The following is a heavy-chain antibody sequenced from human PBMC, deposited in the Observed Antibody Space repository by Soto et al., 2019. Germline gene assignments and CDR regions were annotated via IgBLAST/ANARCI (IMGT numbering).Heavy chain of an antibody. Sequence: PGGSLRLSCAASGFTFSSYAMHWVRQAPGKGLEWVAVISYDGSNKYYADSVKGRFTISRDNSKNTLYLQMNSLKTEDTAVYYCVTDVPGGSYPFDFWGQGTQVTVSS. CDR1: GFTFSSYA. CDR2: ISYDGSNK. D-gene: IGHD1-26*01. CDR3: VTDVPGGSYPFDF. J-gene: IGHJ4*02. V-gene: IGHV3-30-3*01.